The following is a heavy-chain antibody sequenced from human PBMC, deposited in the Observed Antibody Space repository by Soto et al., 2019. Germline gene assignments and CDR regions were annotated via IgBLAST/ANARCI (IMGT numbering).Heavy chain of an antibody. J-gene: IGHJ1*01. CDR2: INSDGSST. V-gene: IGHV3-74*01. CDR1: EFTFSSYW. CDR3: NLRGFPGYFQH. Sequence: GGSLRLSCAASEFTFSSYWMHWVRQAPGKGLVWVSRINSDGSSTSYADSVKGRFTISRDNAKNTLYLQMNSLRAEDTAVYYCNLRGFPGYFQHWGQGTLVTVSS. D-gene: IGHD3-10*01.